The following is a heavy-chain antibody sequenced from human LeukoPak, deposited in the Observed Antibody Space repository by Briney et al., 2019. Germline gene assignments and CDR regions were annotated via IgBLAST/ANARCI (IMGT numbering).Heavy chain of an antibody. CDR1: GFTFGSFT. V-gene: IGHV3-23*01. CDR2: ISYNSANK. D-gene: IGHD2-21*02. CDR3: TRRRPSGSVTVDEY. Sequence: GSLRLSCTTSGFTFGSFTTSWVRQAPGKGLEWVSSISYNSANKWHADSVKGRFTISRDNSKNTLYLQMHSLRADDTALYYCTRRRPSGSVTVDEYWGQGALVTVSS. J-gene: IGHJ4*02.